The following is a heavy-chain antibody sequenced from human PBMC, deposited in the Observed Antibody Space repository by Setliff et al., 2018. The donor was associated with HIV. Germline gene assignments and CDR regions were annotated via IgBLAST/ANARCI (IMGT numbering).Heavy chain of an antibody. CDR2: INQSGNT. J-gene: IGHJ5*02. Sequence: SETLSLTCAVYGGSLSGYDWSWIRQSPGKGLEWIGEINQSGNTNYNSPLKSRVTISVDTSKNQSSLKVTSVTATDSAVYYCARGYFWSGYRKYNWFDPWGQGTLVTVSS. CDR3: ARGYFWSGYRKYNWFDP. V-gene: IGHV4-34*01. D-gene: IGHD3-3*01. CDR1: GGSLSGYD.